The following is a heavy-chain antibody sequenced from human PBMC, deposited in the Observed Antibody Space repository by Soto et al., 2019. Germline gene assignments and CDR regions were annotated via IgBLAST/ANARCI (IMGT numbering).Heavy chain of an antibody. D-gene: IGHD3-22*01. V-gene: IGHV1-18*01. CDR3: ARGDVYDSSGTDYYGMDV. J-gene: IGHJ6*02. CDR2: ISGYNGNT. CDR1: GYTFTSYG. Sequence: ASVKVSCKASGYTFTSYGISWVRQAPGQGLEWMGWISGYNGNTNYAQKFQGRVTMTTDTSTSTAYMELRSLRSDDTAVYYCARGDVYDSSGTDYYGMDVWGQGTTVTVSS.